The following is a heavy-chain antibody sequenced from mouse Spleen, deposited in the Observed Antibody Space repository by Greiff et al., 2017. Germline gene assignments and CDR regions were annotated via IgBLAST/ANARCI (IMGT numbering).Heavy chain of an antibody. D-gene: IGHD3-1*01. CDR3: AREGAARATFAY. CDR2: IYPGDGDT. J-gene: IGHJ3*01. V-gene: IGHV1-80*01. Sequence: VQLQQSGAELVKPGASVKISCKASGYAFSSYWMNWVKQRPGKGLEWIGQIYPGDGDTNYNGKFKGKATLTADKSSSTAYMQLSSLTSEDSAVYFCAREGAARATFAYWGQGTLVTVSA. CDR1: GYAFSSYW.